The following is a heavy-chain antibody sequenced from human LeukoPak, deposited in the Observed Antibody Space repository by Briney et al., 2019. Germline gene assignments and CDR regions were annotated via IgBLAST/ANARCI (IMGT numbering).Heavy chain of an antibody. CDR2: ISSSSSYI. Sequence: PGGSLRLSCAASGFTFSSYSMNWVRQAPGKGLEWVSSISSSSSYIYYADSVKGRFTISRDNAKNPLYLQMNSLRAEDTAVYYCARDDYDILTGYAYWGQGTLVTVSS. J-gene: IGHJ4*02. D-gene: IGHD3-9*01. CDR1: GFTFSSYS. CDR3: ARDDYDILTGYAY. V-gene: IGHV3-21*01.